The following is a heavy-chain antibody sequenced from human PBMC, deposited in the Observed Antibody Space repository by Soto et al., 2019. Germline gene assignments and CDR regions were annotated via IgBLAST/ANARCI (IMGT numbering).Heavy chain of an antibody. J-gene: IGHJ4*02. V-gene: IGHV3-30-3*01. D-gene: IGHD6-13*01. CDR2: ISYDGSNK. Sequence: GGSLRLSCAASGFTFSSYAMHWVRQAPGKGLEWVAVISYDGSNKYYADSVKGRFTISRDNSKNTLYLQMNSLRAEDTAVYYCARDAAFDYWGQGTLVTVSS. CDR1: GFTFSSYA. CDR3: ARDAAFDY.